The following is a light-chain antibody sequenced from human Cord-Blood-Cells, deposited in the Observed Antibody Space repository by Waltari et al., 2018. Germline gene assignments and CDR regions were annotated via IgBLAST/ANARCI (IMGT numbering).Light chain of an antibody. V-gene: IGKV1-5*01. CDR3: QQYNSYSLT. J-gene: IGKJ2*01. Sequence: DIQMTQSPSTLPASLGDRVTITCRASQSISSWLAWYQQKPGKAPNLLIYDASSLESGVPSRFSGSGSGTEFTLTISSLQPDDFATYYCQQYNSYSLTFGQGTKLEIK. CDR1: QSISSW. CDR2: DAS.